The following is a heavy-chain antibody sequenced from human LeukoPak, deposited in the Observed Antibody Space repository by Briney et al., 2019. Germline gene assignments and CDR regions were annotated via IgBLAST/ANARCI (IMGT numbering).Heavy chain of an antibody. CDR2: ISSGSTYI. CDR1: GFTFSTYS. Sequence: GGSPRLSCAASGFTFSTYSMDWVRQAPGKGLEWVSSISSGSTYIYYADSVKGRFTVSRDNAKNSLYLQMNSLRAEDTAVYYCVYDSSGYFVYWGQGTLVTVSS. D-gene: IGHD3-22*01. V-gene: IGHV3-21*01. J-gene: IGHJ4*02. CDR3: VYDSSGYFVY.